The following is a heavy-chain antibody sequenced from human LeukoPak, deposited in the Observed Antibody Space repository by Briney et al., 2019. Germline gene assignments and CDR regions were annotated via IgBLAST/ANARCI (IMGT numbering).Heavy chain of an antibody. CDR3: AREASIVVRCSDY. Sequence: PGRSLRLSCAASGFTFSSYGMHWVRQAPGKGLEWVAVIWYDGSNKYYADSVKGRFTISRDNSKNTLYLQMNSLRAEDTAVYYCAREASIVVRCSDYWGQGTLVTVSS. CDR2: IWYDGSNK. J-gene: IGHJ4*02. CDR1: GFTFSSYG. V-gene: IGHV3-33*01. D-gene: IGHD6-6*01.